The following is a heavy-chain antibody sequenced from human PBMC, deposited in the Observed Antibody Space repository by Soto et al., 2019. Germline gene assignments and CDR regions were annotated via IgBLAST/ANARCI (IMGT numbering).Heavy chain of an antibody. V-gene: IGHV1-24*01. J-gene: IGHJ5*02. D-gene: IGHD3-3*01. Sequence: GASVKVSCKASGYTFASYDRNWVRQATGQGLEWMGGFDPEDGETIYAQKFQGRVTMTEDTSTDTAYMELSSLRSEDTAVYYCATEPDLRFLEWLPRGTWGQGTLVTVSS. CDR1: GYTFASYD. CDR3: ATEPDLRFLEWLPRGT. CDR2: FDPEDGET.